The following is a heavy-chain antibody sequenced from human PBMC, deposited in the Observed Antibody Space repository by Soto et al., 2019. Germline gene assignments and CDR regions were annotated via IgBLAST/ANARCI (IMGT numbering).Heavy chain of an antibody. V-gene: IGHV3-30*03. CDR2: ISYDGSNK. CDR1: GFTFSSYG. CDR3: ATSRGVYSSSWYEGIFDY. D-gene: IGHD6-13*01. J-gene: IGHJ4*02. Sequence: QVQLVESGGGVVQPGRSLRLSCAASGFTFSSYGMHWVRQAPGKGLEWVAVISYDGSNKYYVDSVKGRFTISRDNSKNTLYLQMNSLRAEDTAVYYCATSRGVYSSSWYEGIFDYWGQGTLVTVSS.